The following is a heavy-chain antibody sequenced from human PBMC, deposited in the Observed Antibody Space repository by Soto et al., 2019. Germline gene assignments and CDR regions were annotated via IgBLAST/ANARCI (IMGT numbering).Heavy chain of an antibody. CDR2: INAGNGNT. Sequence: ASVKVSCKASGYTFTSYAMHWVRQAPGQRLEWMGWINAGNGNTKYSQKFQGRVTITRDTSASTAYMELSSLRSEDTAVYYCARDITGTMLWDYWGQGTLVTVSS. CDR1: GYTFTSYA. D-gene: IGHD1-20*01. V-gene: IGHV1-3*01. CDR3: ARDITGTMLWDY. J-gene: IGHJ4*02.